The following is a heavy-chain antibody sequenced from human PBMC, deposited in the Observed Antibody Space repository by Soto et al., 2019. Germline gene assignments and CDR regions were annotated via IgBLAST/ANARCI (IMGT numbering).Heavy chain of an antibody. D-gene: IGHD3-10*01. V-gene: IGHV1-46*03. CDR1: GYTFTSYY. CDR2: INPSGGST. J-gene: IGHJ5*02. CDR3: AREAGVTMVRGPFDP. Sequence: QVQLVQSGAEVKKPGASVKVSCKASGYTFTSYYMHWVRQAPGQGLEWMGIINPSGGSTSYAKKFQGRVTMTRDTSTRTVYMELSSLRSEDTAVYYCAREAGVTMVRGPFDPWGQGTLVTVSS.